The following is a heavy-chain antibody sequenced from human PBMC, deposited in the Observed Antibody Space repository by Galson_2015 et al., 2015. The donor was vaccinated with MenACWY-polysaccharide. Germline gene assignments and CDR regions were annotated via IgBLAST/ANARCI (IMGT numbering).Heavy chain of an antibody. D-gene: IGHD3-16*01. CDR2: ISRDGRTT. CDR1: GFTFDSDSG. J-gene: IGHJ4*01. Sequence: SLRLSCAASGFTFDSDSGMHWVRQVPGKSLEWISLISRDGRTTFYADSVRGRFTVSRDNRKNSLYLQMRSLRTDDTAFYYCVKDMGLRPMSIVDYWGRGTLVTVSS. CDR3: VKDMGLRPMSIVDY. V-gene: IGHV3-43*02.